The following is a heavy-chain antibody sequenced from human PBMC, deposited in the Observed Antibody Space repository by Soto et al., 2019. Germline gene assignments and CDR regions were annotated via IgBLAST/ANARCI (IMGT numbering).Heavy chain of an antibody. CDR3: AKFTEPGYSSIWYYFEY. D-gene: IGHD6-13*01. Sequence: TGGSLRLSCVGSGFIFSGYSMAWVRQAPGRGLEWVASISSRSTNIDYADSVKGRFSISRDNANNLVSLQTSSLRGEDTALYYCAKFTEPGYSSIWYYFEYWGQGTPVTVSS. V-gene: IGHV3-21*06. CDR2: ISSRSTNI. J-gene: IGHJ4*02. CDR1: GFIFSGYS.